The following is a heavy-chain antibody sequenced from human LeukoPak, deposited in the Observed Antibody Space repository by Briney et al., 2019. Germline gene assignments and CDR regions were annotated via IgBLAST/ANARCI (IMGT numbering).Heavy chain of an antibody. V-gene: IGHV3-30*03. J-gene: IGHJ4*02. D-gene: IGHD3-10*01. CDR2: ISYDGGNK. Sequence: PGGSLRLSCAASGFTFSSYSMNWVRQAPGKGLEWVAVISYDGGNKYHADSVKGRFTISRDKSKNTLYLQMNSLRAEDTAVYYCARVEWFGESSPFGYWGQGTLVTVSS. CDR1: GFTFSSYS. CDR3: ARVEWFGESSPFGY.